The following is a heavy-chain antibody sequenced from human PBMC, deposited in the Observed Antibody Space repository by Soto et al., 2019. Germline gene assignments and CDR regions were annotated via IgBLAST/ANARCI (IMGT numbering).Heavy chain of an antibody. Sequence: EVQLWESGGGLVQPGVSLRLSCAASGFTFSSYAMSLVRQAPGKGLEWVSAISGSGGSTYYAASVKGRFTISRDNSKNKLYLQMNSRRAGDSAVYYCAKISLGRAGPTTGVYCGQGTLVTVSS. CDR1: GFTFSSYA. J-gene: IGHJ4*02. D-gene: IGHD1-1*01. V-gene: IGHV3-23*01. CDR2: ISGSGGST. CDR3: AKISLGRAGPTTGVY.